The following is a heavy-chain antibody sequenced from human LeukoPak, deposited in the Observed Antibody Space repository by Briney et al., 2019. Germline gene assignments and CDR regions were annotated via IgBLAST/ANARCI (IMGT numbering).Heavy chain of an antibody. Sequence: SQTLSLTCTVSGGSISSDGYYWSWIRQPAGKGLEWIGRIYTSGSTNHNPSLKSRVTISVDTAKNQFSLKLSSVTAADTAVYYCARERGVTYYYGSGSYPDYWGQGTLVAVSS. D-gene: IGHD3-10*01. V-gene: IGHV4-61*02. CDR3: ARERGVTYYYGSGSYPDY. J-gene: IGHJ4*02. CDR1: GGSISSDGYY. CDR2: IYTSGST.